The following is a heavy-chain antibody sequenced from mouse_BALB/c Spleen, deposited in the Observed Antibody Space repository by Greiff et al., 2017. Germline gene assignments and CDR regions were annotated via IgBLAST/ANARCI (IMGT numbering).Heavy chain of an antibody. V-gene: IGHV1-87*01. Sequence: VQLQQSGAELARPGASVKLSCKASGYTFTSYWMQWVKQRPGQGLEWIGAIYPGDGDTRYTQKFKGKATLTADKSSSTAYMQLSSLASEDSAVYYCASGYYDYERFDYWGQGTTLTVSS. CDR1: GYTFTSYW. CDR3: ASGYYDYERFDY. J-gene: IGHJ2*01. D-gene: IGHD2-4*01. CDR2: IYPGDGDT.